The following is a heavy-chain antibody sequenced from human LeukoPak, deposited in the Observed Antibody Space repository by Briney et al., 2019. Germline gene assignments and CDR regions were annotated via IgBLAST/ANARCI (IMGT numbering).Heavy chain of an antibody. CDR1: GFTFSSYA. D-gene: IGHD1-26*01. V-gene: IGHV3-23*01. J-gene: IGHJ4*02. CDR2: ISGSGGST. CDR3: AATKWELPVFAY. Sequence: GGSLRLSCAASGFTFSSYAMSWVRQAPGKGLEWVSAISGSGGSTYYADSVKGRFTISRDNSKNTLYLQMNSLRAEDTAVYYCAATKWELPVFAYWGQGTLVTVSS.